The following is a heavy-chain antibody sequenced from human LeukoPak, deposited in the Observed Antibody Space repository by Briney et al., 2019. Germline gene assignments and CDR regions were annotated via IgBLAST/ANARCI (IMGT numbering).Heavy chain of an antibody. V-gene: IGHV3-23*01. CDR3: ARANAELVIFDY. CDR1: GFTFSSYA. Sequence: GGSLRLSCAASGFTFSSYAMSWVRQAPGKGLEWVSAISGSGGSTYYADSVKGRFTISRDNSKNTLYLQMNSLRAEDTAVYYCARANAELVIFDYWGQGTLVTVSS. J-gene: IGHJ4*02. D-gene: IGHD6-6*01. CDR2: ISGSGGST.